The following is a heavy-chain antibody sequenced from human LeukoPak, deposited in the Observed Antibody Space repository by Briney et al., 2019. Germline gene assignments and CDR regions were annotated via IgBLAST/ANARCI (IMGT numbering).Heavy chain of an antibody. J-gene: IGHJ4*02. CDR2: ISSSSSTI. Sequence: GGSLRLSCAASGFTFSSYSMNWVRQAPGKGLEWVSSISSSSSTIYYADSVKGRFTISRDNAKNSLYLQMNSLRDEDTAVYYCASDYYDSSGYYEAYWGQGTLVTVSS. D-gene: IGHD3-22*01. CDR1: GFTFSSYS. V-gene: IGHV3-48*02. CDR3: ASDYYDSSGYYEAY.